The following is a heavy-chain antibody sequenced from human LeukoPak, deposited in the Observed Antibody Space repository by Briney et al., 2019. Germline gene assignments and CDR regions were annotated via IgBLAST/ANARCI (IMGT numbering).Heavy chain of an antibody. D-gene: IGHD3-22*01. CDR2: IKHNSGGT. V-gene: IGHV1-2*02. CDR3: ARQYYYDSSGHDI. Sequence: GASVKVSLKGSGYTFTGYNMHRVRQAPGQGLEWMGWIKHNSGGTNYAQKFQGRVTMTRDTSISTAYMELSRLRSDDTAVYYCARQYYYDSSGHDIWRQGTMVTVSS. CDR1: GYTFTGYN. J-gene: IGHJ3*02.